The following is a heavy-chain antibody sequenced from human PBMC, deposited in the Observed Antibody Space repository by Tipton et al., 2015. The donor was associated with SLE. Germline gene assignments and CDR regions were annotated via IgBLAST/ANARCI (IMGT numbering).Heavy chain of an antibody. CDR2: IYSSGTT. J-gene: IGHJ4*02. D-gene: IGHD1-26*01. Sequence: TLSLTCSVSGGSISSGPFYWGWIRQPAGKGLEWIGYIYSSGTTNYNPSLKSRVTISIDTSRNIFSLNVTSVTASDTAIYFCARGGVAGVNPSGRAVDSWGQGALVTVSS. CDR3: ARGGVAGVNPSGRAVDS. V-gene: IGHV4-61*09. CDR1: GGSISSGPFY.